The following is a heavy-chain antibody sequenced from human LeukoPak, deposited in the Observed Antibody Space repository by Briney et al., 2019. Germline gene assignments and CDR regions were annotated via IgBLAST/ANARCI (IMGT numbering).Heavy chain of an antibody. CDR2: ISSTGSYI. CDR1: GFSFSSYS. V-gene: IGHV3-21*01. Sequence: GGSLRLSCAASGFSFSSYSMNWVRQAPGKGLEWVSSISSTGSYIYYADPVKGRFTISRDNAKNSLYLQMNSLRAEDTAVYYCAREEARGGPFDYWGQGTLVTVSS. CDR3: AREEARGGPFDY. D-gene: IGHD3-10*01. J-gene: IGHJ4*02.